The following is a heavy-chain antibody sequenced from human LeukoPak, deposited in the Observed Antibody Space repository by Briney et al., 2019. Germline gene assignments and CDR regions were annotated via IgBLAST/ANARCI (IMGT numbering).Heavy chain of an antibody. V-gene: IGHV3-23*01. J-gene: IGHJ4*02. Sequence: GGSLRLSRAASGFTFSSNAMSWVRQAPGKGLEWVSAISGSGGSTYYADSVEGRFTISRDNSKNTLYLQMNSLRAEDTAVYYCAKERGYSYAFDYWGQGTLVTVSS. CDR1: GFTFSSNA. CDR2: ISGSGGST. CDR3: AKERGYSYAFDY. D-gene: IGHD5-18*01.